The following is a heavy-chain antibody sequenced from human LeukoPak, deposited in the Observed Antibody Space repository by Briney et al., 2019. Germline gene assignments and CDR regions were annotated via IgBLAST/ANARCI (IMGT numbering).Heavy chain of an antibody. CDR2: IYKSGST. CDR3: ARSSIAAPPDY. D-gene: IGHD6-6*01. V-gene: IGHV4-59*01. CDR1: GGSITSYY. J-gene: IGHJ4*02. Sequence: PSETLSLTCIVSGGSITSYYWSWIRQSPGKGLEWIGYIYKSGSTNYNPSLKSRVTISEDTSKIQFSLKLSSVTAADTAVYYCARSSIAAPPDYWGQGTLVTVSS.